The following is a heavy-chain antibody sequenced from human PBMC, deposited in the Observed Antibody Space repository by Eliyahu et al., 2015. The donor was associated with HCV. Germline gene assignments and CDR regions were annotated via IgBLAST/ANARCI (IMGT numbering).Heavy chain of an antibody. CDR3: DIPITMIVAGMGY. V-gene: IGHV4-34*01. Sequence: QVQLQQWGAGLLKPSETLSLTCAVYGGSFSGYYWGWIRQPPGKGLEWIGEINHSGSTNYNPSLKSRVTISVERGTRRERDKDTRVSEPHPVGPYGDIPITMIVAGMGYWGQGTLVTVSS. J-gene: IGHJ4*02. CDR2: INHSGST. CDR1: GGSFSGYY. D-gene: IGHD3-22*01.